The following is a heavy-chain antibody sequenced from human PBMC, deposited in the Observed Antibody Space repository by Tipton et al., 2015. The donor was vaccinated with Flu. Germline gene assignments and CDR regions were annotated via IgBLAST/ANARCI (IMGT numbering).Heavy chain of an antibody. CDR1: GFTFSSYS. CDR2: ISSSSSYI. J-gene: IGHJ4*02. D-gene: IGHD4-17*01. CDR3: ARDHAPYGGYGFFDY. Sequence: SLRLSCAAPGFTFSSYSMNWVRQAPGKGLEWVSSISSSSSYIYYADSVKGRFTISRDNAKNSLYLQMNSLRAEDTAVYYCARDHAPYGGYGFFDYWGQGTLVTVSS. V-gene: IGHV3-21*01.